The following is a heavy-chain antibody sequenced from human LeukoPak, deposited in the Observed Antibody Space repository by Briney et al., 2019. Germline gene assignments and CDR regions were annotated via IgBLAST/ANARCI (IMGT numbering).Heavy chain of an antibody. CDR2: IYYSGST. Sequence: SETLSLTCTVSGGSISSSSYYWGWIRQPPGKGLEWIGSIYYSGSTYYNPSLKSRVTISVDRSKNQFSLKLSSVTAADTAVYYCARGAGMTKSFDYWGQGTLVTVSS. CDR1: GGSISSSSYY. J-gene: IGHJ4*02. D-gene: IGHD1-1*01. V-gene: IGHV4-39*07. CDR3: ARGAGMTKSFDY.